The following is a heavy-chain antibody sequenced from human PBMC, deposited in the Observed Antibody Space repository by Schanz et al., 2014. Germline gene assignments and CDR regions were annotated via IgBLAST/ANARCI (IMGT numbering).Heavy chain of an antibody. CDR1: GFGFDDYA. CDR3: ARDHQWLARYYMDV. CDR2: INWNGGST. J-gene: IGHJ6*03. V-gene: IGHV3-20*04. D-gene: IGHD6-19*01. Sequence: EVQLVESGGGVVRPGGSLRLSCAASGFGFDDYAMSWVRQAPGKGLEWVSGINWNGGSTGYADSVKGRFTISRDNSKNTMYLQMNNLRAEDTAVDYCARDHQWLARYYMDVWGKGTTVTVSS.